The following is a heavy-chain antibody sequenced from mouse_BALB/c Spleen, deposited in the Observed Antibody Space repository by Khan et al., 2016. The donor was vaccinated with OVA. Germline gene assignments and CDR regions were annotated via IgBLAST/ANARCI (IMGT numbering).Heavy chain of an antibody. D-gene: IGHD1-1*01. CDR1: GYTFTSYD. Sequence: VQLQESGAELVKPGASVKLSCKASGYTFTSYDINWVRQRPEQGLEWIGWIFPGDGGTKYNEKFKSKATLTTDKSSSTAYRELSMLKSEVSAVYFCTRVGDGCFAYWGQGTLVTVSA. CDR2: IFPGDGGT. V-gene: IGHV1-85*01. CDR3: TRVGDGCFAY. J-gene: IGHJ3*01.